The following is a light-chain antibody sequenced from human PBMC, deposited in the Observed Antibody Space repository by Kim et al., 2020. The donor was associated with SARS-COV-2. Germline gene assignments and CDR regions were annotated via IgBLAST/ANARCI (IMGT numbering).Light chain of an antibody. CDR2: TAS. V-gene: IGKV1-39*01. Sequence: SASVGDRSTFTGRASQSINSYLNWYQQKPGKAPKLLIYTASTLQSGVPSRFSGSASGTDFTLTISSLQPEDFATYYCQQSYSSPPTFGQGTKLEI. CDR1: QSINSY. CDR3: QQSYSSPPT. J-gene: IGKJ2*01.